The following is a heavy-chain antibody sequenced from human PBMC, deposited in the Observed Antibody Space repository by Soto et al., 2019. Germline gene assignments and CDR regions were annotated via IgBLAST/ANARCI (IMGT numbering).Heavy chain of an antibody. J-gene: IGHJ4*02. D-gene: IGHD2-15*01. V-gene: IGHV3-73*01. Sequence: GSLRLSCAASVFTFSASAMHWVRQASGKGLEWVGRIRSNGRTAYAASMQGRFTISRDDSKKTAYLQLNSLKTDDTAVYYCARLDCSGGSCYPYYFEHWGQGALVTVSS. CDR2: IRSNGRT. CDR3: ARLDCSGGSCYPYYFEH. CDR1: VFTFSASA.